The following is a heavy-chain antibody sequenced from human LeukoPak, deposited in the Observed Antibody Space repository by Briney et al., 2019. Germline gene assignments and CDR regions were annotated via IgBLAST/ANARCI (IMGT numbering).Heavy chain of an antibody. CDR1: GFTFSSQN. CDR3: ATTSSDDSSGYPSPDKDFDY. V-gene: IGHV3-21*01. CDR2: ISSSSYI. D-gene: IGHD3-22*01. Sequence: PGGSLRLSCATSGFTFSSQNMNWVRQAPGKGLEWVSSISSSSYIYYADSVKGRFTISRDNARNSLYLQMNSLRAEDTAVYYCATTSSDDSSGYPSPDKDFDYWGQGTLVTVSS. J-gene: IGHJ4*02.